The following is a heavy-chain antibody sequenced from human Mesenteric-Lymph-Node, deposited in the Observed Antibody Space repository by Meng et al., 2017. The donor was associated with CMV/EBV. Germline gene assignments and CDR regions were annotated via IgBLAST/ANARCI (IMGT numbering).Heavy chain of an antibody. CDR1: GFTFSSYS. CDR2: ISSSSSYI. Sequence: GGSLRLSCAASGFTFSSYSMNWVRQAPGKGLEWVSSISSSSSYIYYADSVKGRFTISRDNAKNSLYLQMNSLRAEDTAVYYCARDPAAAGPWDYWGQGTLVTVSS. CDR3: ARDPAAAGPWDY. V-gene: IGHV3-21*01. J-gene: IGHJ4*02. D-gene: IGHD6-13*01.